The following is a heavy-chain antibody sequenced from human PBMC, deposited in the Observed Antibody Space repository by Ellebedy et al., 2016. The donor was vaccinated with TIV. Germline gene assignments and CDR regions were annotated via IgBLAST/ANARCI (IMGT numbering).Heavy chain of an antibody. CDR2: IDHRGTT. J-gene: IGHJ4*02. CDR1: GGSFTSYY. V-gene: IGHV4-34*01. CDR3: ARSGTYARSSLFDY. Sequence: MPSETLSLTCAVYGGSFTSYYWSWIRQSPGTGLEWFGEIDHRGTTTYNPSLESRVIISVDTSKNQFSLKVRSVTAADTGIYYCARSGTYARSSLFDYWGQGNLVTVSS. D-gene: IGHD1-26*01.